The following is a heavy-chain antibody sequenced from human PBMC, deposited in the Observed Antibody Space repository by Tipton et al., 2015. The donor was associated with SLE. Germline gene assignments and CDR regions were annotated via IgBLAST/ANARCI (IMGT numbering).Heavy chain of an antibody. V-gene: IGHV3-30*04. CDR2: ISYDGSNK. D-gene: IGHD6-13*01. CDR1: GFSFSSYA. Sequence: SLRLSCAASGFSFSSYAMHWVRQAPGKGLEWVALISYDGSNKYYADSVKGRFTISRDNSKNTLYLQMNSLRAEDTAVYYCAREPGAAAGGNYWGQGTLVTVSS. J-gene: IGHJ4*02. CDR3: AREPGAAAGGNY.